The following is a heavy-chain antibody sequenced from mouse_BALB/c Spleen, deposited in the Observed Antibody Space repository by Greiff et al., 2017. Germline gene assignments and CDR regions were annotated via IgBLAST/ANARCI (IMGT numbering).Heavy chain of an antibody. CDR2: INPYNGDT. Sequence: VQLQQSGPELVKPGASVKISCKASGYSFTGYFMNWVMQSHGKSLEWIGRINPYNGDTFYNQKFKGKATLTVDKSSSTAHMELRCLASEDSAAYDCARERGDWGGDWYFDVWGAGTTVTVSS. J-gene: IGHJ1*01. CDR1: GYSFTGYF. V-gene: IGHV1-20*02. D-gene: IGHD2-13*01. CDR3: ARERGDWGGDWYFDV.